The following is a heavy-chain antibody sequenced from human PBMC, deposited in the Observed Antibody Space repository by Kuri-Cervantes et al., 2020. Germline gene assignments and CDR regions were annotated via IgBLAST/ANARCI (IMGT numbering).Heavy chain of an antibody. CDR3: ARVCSSGSCSPYYFYGMDV. CDR1: GYTFTSYG. J-gene: IGHJ6*02. Sequence: ASVKVSCKASGYTFTSYGISWVRQAPGQGLEWMGWISAYNGNTNYAQKLQGRVTMTTDTSTSTAYMEVRSLRSDDTAVYYCARVCSSGSCSPYYFYGMDVWGQGTTVTVSS. D-gene: IGHD2-15*01. CDR2: ISAYNGNT. V-gene: IGHV1-18*01.